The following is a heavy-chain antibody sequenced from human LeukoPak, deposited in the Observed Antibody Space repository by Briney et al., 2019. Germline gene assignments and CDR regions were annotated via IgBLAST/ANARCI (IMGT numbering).Heavy chain of an antibody. Sequence: GGSLRLSCAASGFTFSSYAMSWVRQAPGEGLEWVSAISGSGGSTYYADSVKGRFTISRDNSKNTLYLQMNSLRAEDTAVYYCAKGPLRLVVPAAMSDYYFDYWGQGTLVTVSS. J-gene: IGHJ4*02. D-gene: IGHD2-2*01. V-gene: IGHV3-23*01. CDR2: ISGSGGST. CDR1: GFTFSSYA. CDR3: AKGPLRLVVPAAMSDYYFDY.